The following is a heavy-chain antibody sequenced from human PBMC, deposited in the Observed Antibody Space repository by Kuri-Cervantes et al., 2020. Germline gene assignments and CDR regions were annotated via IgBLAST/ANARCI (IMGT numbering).Heavy chain of an antibody. CDR2: IYHSGST. J-gene: IGHJ4*01. CDR1: GYSISSGYY. V-gene: IGHV4-38-2*01. Sequence: SETLSLTCAVSGYSISSGYYWGWIRQPPGKGLEWIGNIYHSGSTYYNPSLKSRVTISVDTSKNQFSLKLSSVTAADTAVYYCARQDRNFDYWGQGTLVTVSS. CDR3: ARQDRNFDY.